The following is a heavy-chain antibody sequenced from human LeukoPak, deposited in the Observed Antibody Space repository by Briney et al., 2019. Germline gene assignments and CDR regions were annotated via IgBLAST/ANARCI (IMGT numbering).Heavy chain of an antibody. CDR1: GFTFSSYW. D-gene: IGHD2-15*01. CDR3: AKDRVPTFPDASDV. V-gene: IGHV3-74*01. CDR2: INSDGSST. J-gene: IGHJ3*01. Sequence: GGSLRLSCAASGFTFSSYWMHWVRQAPGKGLVWVSRINSDGSSTSYADSLKGRFTISRDNSKNTVYLQMNSLRSEDTAVYYCAKDRVPTFPDASDVWGQGTRVTVSS.